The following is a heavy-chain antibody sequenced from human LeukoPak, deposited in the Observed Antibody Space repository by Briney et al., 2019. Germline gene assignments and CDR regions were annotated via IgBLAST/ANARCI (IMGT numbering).Heavy chain of an antibody. V-gene: IGHV3-48*03. D-gene: IGHD6-19*01. J-gene: IGHJ4*02. CDR3: ANSPGVAVAAVDY. CDR1: GFTFSSYE. CDR2: ISSSGSTI. Sequence: LTGGSLRLSCAASGFTFSSYEMNWVRQAPGKGLEWVSYISSSGSTIYYADSVKGRFTISRDNAKNSLYLQMNSLRAEDTAVYYCANSPGVAVAAVDYWGQGTLVTVSS.